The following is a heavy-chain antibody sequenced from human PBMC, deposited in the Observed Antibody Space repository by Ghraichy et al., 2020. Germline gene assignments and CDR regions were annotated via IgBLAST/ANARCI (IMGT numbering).Heavy chain of an antibody. V-gene: IGHV3-21*01. CDR2: ISSSSSYI. J-gene: IGHJ5*02. Sequence: GGSLRLSCAASGFTFSSYSMNWVRQAPGKGLEWVSSISSSSSYIYYADSVKGRFTISRDNAKNSLYLQMNSLRAEDTAVYYCAREPAYCGGDCSLLWSWFDPWGQGTLVTVSS. CDR1: GFTFSSYS. CDR3: AREPAYCGGDCSLLWSWFDP. D-gene: IGHD2-21*02.